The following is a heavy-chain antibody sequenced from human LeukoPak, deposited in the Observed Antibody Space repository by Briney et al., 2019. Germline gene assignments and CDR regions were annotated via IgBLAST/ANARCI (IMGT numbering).Heavy chain of an antibody. Sequence: PSETLSLTCTVSGGSISSYYWSWVRRPPGKGLEWIRYIYYSGSTNYNPSLKSRVTISVDTSKNQFSLKLSSVTAADTAVYYCAREPVWGGHWFDPWGQGTLVTVSS. V-gene: IGHV4-59*01. CDR1: GGSISSYY. J-gene: IGHJ5*02. CDR3: AREPVWGGHWFDP. D-gene: IGHD3-16*01. CDR2: IYYSGST.